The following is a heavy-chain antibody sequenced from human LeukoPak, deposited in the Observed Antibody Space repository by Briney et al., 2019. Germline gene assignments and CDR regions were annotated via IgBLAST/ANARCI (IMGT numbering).Heavy chain of an antibody. CDR3: ASGFLQWLY. CDR2: INPDGSIK. V-gene: IGHV3-7*01. D-gene: IGHD3-3*01. Sequence: GGSLRLSCAASGFTFGGYWMSWVRQAPGRGLEWVANINPDGSIKYYVDSIKGRFTISRDNTKNSLYLQMNSLRAEDTAVYYCASGFLQWLYWGQGTLVTVSS. CDR1: GFTFGGYW. J-gene: IGHJ4*02.